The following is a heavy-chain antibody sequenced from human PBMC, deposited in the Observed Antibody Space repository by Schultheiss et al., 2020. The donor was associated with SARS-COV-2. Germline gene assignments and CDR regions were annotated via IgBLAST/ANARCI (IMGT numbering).Heavy chain of an antibody. J-gene: IGHJ4*02. CDR2: INPNSGGT. Sequence: ASVKVSCKASGYTFTGYYMHWVRQAPGQGLEWMGWINPNSGGTNYAQKFQGRVTMTRDTSISTAYMELSRLRSDDTAVYYCATGFVVVIRPFDYWGQGTLVTVSS. CDR1: GYTFTGYY. CDR3: ATGFVVVIRPFDY. V-gene: IGHV1-2*02. D-gene: IGHD2-21*01.